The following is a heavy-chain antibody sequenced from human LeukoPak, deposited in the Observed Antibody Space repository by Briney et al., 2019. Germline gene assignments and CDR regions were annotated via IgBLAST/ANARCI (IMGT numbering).Heavy chain of an antibody. D-gene: IGHD5-18*01. CDR1: GFIISTNS. CDR2: IYSGGST. J-gene: IGHJ4*02. Sequence: PGMSLRLSCAASGFIISTNSWSWVRQAPGKGLEWVSNIYSGGSTYYSDSVKGRFTISRDISKNTVYLQMNGLRAEDTAVYYCATWGSYGYGLPSRGPGTLVTVSS. V-gene: IGHV3-53*01. CDR3: ATWGSYGYGLPS.